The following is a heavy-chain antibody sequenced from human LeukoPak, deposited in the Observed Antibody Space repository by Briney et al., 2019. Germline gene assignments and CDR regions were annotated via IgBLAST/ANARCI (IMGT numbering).Heavy chain of an antibody. CDR1: GFTFSSYW. CDR2: IKQDGSEK. V-gene: IGHV3-7*01. D-gene: IGHD3-10*01. Sequence: TGGSPRLSCAASGFTFSSYWMSWVRQAPGKGLEWVANIKQDGSEKYYVDSVKGRFTISRDNAKNSLYLQMNSLRAEDTAVYYCARDRDTMVRGVINHFDYWGQGTLVTVSS. CDR3: ARDRDTMVRGVINHFDY. J-gene: IGHJ4*02.